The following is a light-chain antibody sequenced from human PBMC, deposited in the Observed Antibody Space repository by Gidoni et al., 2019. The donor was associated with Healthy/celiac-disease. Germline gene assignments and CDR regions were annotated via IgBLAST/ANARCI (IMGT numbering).Light chain of an antibody. V-gene: IGLV2-14*01. CDR2: DVS. CDR1: SSDVGGYTD. Sequence: QSALTQPASVSGSPGQSITISCTGTSSDVGGYTDVSWYQQHPGKAPKLMIYDVSNRPSGVSNRFSGSKSGNTASLTISGLQAEDEADYYCSSYTSSSTLFGGGTKLTVL. CDR3: SSYTSSSTL. J-gene: IGLJ2*01.